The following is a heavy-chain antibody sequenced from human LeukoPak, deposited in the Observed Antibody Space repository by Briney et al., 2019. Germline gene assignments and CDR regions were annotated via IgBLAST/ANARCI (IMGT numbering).Heavy chain of an antibody. J-gene: IGHJ3*02. D-gene: IGHD3-22*01. CDR2: INPNSGGT. Sequence: ASVKVSCKASGYTFTGYYMHWVRQAPGQGLEWMGWINPNSGGTNYAQKFQGRVTMTRDTSISTAYMELSRLRSDDTAVYYCARGNYYDSSGYYPEALDIWGQGTMVTVSS. V-gene: IGHV1-2*02. CDR1: GYTFTGYY. CDR3: ARGNYYDSSGYYPEALDI.